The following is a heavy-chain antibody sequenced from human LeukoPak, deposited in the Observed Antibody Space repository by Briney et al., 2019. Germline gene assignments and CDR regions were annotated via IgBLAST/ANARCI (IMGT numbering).Heavy chain of an antibody. J-gene: IGHJ4*02. V-gene: IGHV3-74*01. Sequence: GGSLRLSCAASGFTFSSYWMHWVRQAPGKGLVWVSRINRDGSSTSYADSVKGRFTISTDNAKNTLYLQMNSLRAEDSAVYYCARAMIVVSNQFDYWGQGTLVTVSS. CDR2: INRDGSST. D-gene: IGHD3-22*01. CDR1: GFTFSSYW. CDR3: ARAMIVVSNQFDY.